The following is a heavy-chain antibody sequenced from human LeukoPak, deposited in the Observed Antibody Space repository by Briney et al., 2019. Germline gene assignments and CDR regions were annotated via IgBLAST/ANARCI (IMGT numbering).Heavy chain of an antibody. CDR2: IIPILGIA. Sequence: SVKVSCKASGGTFSSYAISWVRQAPGQGLEWMGRIIPILGIANYAQKFQGRVTITADKSTSTAYMELSRLRSDDTAVYYCARGTITIFGVPYYYYMDVWGKGTTVTVSS. D-gene: IGHD3-3*01. CDR3: ARGTITIFGVPYYYYMDV. V-gene: IGHV1-69*04. CDR1: GGTFSSYA. J-gene: IGHJ6*03.